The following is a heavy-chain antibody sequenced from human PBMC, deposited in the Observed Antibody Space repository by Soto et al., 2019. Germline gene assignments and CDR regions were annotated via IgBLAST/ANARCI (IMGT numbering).Heavy chain of an antibody. Sequence: EVQLVQSGAEVKKPGATVIISCKVSGYTFTDYFMHWVQQAPGKGLEWMGLVDSEDGETIYAEKFQGRVTITADTSTDTAYMELSSLRSEDAAVYYYATVGRLGSTGASTYGMDVWGQGTTVTVSS. J-gene: IGHJ6*02. CDR3: ATVGRLGSTGASTYGMDV. D-gene: IGHD1-26*01. CDR1: GYTFTDYF. CDR2: VDSEDGET. V-gene: IGHV1-69-2*01.